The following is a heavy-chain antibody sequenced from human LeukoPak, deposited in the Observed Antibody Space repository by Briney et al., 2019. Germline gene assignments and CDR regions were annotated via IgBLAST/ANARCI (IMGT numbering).Heavy chain of an antibody. J-gene: IGHJ3*02. CDR3: ARADYDYVWGSYRYRAFDI. D-gene: IGHD3-16*02. CDR2: INPNSGGT. V-gene: IGHV1-2*02. CDR1: GYTFTGYY. Sequence: VASVTVSCKASGYTFTGYYMHWVRQAPGQGLEWMGWINPNSGGTNYVQKFQGRVTMTRDTSISTAYMELSRLRSDDTAVYYCARADYDYVWGSYRYRAFDIWGQGTMVTVSS.